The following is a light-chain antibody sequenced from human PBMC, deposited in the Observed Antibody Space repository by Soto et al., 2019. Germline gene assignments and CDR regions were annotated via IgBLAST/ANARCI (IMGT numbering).Light chain of an antibody. CDR3: QQYGSSPRT. Sequence: EIVLTQSPGTLSLSPGERATLSCRASQSVNSSYLAWYQQTPGQAPRLLIYGASSRATGIPDRFSGSGSGTDFTLTISSLESEDFAVYYCQQYGSSPRTFGQGTKLEIK. J-gene: IGKJ2*01. CDR1: QSVNSSY. V-gene: IGKV3-20*01. CDR2: GAS.